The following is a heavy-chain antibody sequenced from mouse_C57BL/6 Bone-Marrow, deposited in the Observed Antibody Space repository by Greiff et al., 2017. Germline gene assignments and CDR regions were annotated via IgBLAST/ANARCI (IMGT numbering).Heavy chain of an antibody. CDR3: VRKTYYYGSSLHDWYVDV. V-gene: IGHV1-69*01. CDR1: GYTFTSYW. CDR2: IDPSDSYT. Sequence: QVQLQQPGAELVMPGASVKLSCKASGYTFTSYWMHWVKQRPGQGLEWIGEIDPSDSYTNYNQKFKGKATLTVDKSSSTAYMQRSSLTSEDSAVYYCVRKTYYYGSSLHDWYVDVWGTGTTVTVSS. D-gene: IGHD1-1*01. J-gene: IGHJ1*03.